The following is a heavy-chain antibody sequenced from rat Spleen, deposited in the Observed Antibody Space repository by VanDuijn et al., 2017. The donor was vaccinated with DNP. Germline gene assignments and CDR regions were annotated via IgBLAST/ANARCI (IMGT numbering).Heavy chain of an antibody. D-gene: IGHD1-7*01. CDR3: TRHGGHY. CDR1: GFTFTDSY. J-gene: IGHJ2*01. Sequence: EVQLVESGGGLVQPGRSLKLSCTASGFTFTDSYMTWVRQSPARGLEWVGHISSRGNSIYYRDSVKGRFTISRDNARSTLYLQMNSLRSEDTATYYCTRHGGHYWGQGVMVTVSS. CDR2: ISSRGNSI. V-gene: IGHV5-27*01.